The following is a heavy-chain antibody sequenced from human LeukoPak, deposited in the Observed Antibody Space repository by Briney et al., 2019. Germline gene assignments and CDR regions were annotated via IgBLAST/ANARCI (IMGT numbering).Heavy chain of an antibody. CDR3: ARINWNYLEGYFYYMDV. CDR1: GGSISSYY. CDR2: IYTSGST. D-gene: IGHD1-7*01. Sequence: SETLSLTCTVSGGSISSYYWSWIRQPAGKGLEWIGRIYTSGSTNYNPSLKSRVTMSVDTSKNQFSLKLSSVTAADTAVYYCARINWNYLEGYFYYMDVWGKGTTVTVSS. V-gene: IGHV4-4*07. J-gene: IGHJ6*03.